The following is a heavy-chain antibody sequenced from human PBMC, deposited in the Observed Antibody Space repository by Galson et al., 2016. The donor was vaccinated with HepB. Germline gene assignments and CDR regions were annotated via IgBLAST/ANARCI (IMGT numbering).Heavy chain of an antibody. Sequence: SLRLSCAVSGLRFSDLGMDWVRQAPGKGLEWVANIKGDGSLKFYVDSVRGRFTISRDNAKNSVYLQMNSLTVEDPGVYYCAREGIGDYFDWGQGTLVTVSS. CDR2: IKGDGSLK. D-gene: IGHD2-21*01. J-gene: IGHJ4*02. CDR3: AREGIGDYFD. V-gene: IGHV3-7*01. CDR1: GLRFSDLG.